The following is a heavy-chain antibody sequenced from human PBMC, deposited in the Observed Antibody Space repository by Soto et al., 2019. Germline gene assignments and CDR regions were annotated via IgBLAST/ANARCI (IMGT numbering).Heavy chain of an antibody. CDR2: IYYSGST. CDR1: GGSISSSSYY. D-gene: IGHD2-2*01. J-gene: IGHJ5*02. V-gene: IGHV4-39*01. CDR3: AASIVVVPAAIPVGENWFGP. Sequence: ASETLSLTCTVSGGSISSSSYYWGWIRQPPGKGLEWIGSIYYSGSTYYNPSLKSRVTISVDTSKNQFSLKLSSVTAADTAVYYCAASIVVVPAAIPVGENWFGPWGQGTLVTVSS.